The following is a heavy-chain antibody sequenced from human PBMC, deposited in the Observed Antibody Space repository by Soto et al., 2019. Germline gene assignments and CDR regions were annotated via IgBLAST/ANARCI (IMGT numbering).Heavy chain of an antibody. Sequence: PGGSLRLSCSASGFAFNTYAMSWVRQAPGKGLEWVSAISGAGADPYYADSVRGRFTISRDSSKNTLYLQMNSLRTEDTAVYYCAKAWTQSISTTNHNTFDYWGQGTLVTVSS. CDR2: ISGAGADP. V-gene: IGHV3-23*01. CDR1: GFAFNTYA. CDR3: AKAWTQSISTTNHNTFDY. J-gene: IGHJ4*02. D-gene: IGHD2-8*01.